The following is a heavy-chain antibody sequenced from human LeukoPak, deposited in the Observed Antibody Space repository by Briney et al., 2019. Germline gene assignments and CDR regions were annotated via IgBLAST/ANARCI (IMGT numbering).Heavy chain of an antibody. CDR2: IYYSGST. J-gene: IGHJ4*02. D-gene: IGHD4-17*01. V-gene: IGHV4-59*01. Sequence: SETLSLTYTVSGGSISSYYWSWIRQPPGKGLEWIGYIYYSGSTNYNPSLKSRVTISVDTSKNQFSLKLSSVTAADTAVYYCARGDDYGDYWGLYWGQGTLVTVSS. CDR1: GGSISSYY. CDR3: ARGDDYGDYWGLY.